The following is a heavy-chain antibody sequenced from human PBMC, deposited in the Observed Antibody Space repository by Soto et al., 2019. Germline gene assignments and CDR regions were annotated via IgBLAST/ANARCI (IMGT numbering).Heavy chain of an antibody. Sequence: GASVKVSCKASGYTFTSYGISWVRQAPGQGLEWMGWISAYNGNTNYAQKLQGRVTMTTDTSTSTAYMELRSLRSDDTAVYYCARESSAGPPLYGMDVWGQGALVTVSS. V-gene: IGHV1-18*01. CDR1: GYTFTSYG. CDR3: ARESSAGPPLYGMDV. CDR2: ISAYNGNT. J-gene: IGHJ6*02. D-gene: IGHD6-13*01.